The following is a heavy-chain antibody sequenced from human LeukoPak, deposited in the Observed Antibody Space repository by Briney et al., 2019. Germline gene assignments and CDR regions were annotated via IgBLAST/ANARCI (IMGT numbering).Heavy chain of an antibody. CDR3: AIEVGHSPDY. CDR1: GFTLSSHA. Sequence: GGSLRLSCAASGFTLSSHAMSWVRPAPGKGLEWVSAISGSGGNTYYADSVKGRFTISRDNSKNTLYLQMNSLRVEDTAVYFCAIEVGHSPDYWGQGTLVTVSS. J-gene: IGHJ4*02. CDR2: ISGSGGNT. V-gene: IGHV3-23*01.